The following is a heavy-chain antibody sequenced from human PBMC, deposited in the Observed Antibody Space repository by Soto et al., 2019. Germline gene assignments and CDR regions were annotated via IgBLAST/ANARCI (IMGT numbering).Heavy chain of an antibody. V-gene: IGHV4-59*08. CDR3: ARQLDS. J-gene: IGHJ4*02. CDR2: IYYSGST. CDR1: GGSISSYY. Sequence: PSETLSLTCTVSGGSISSYYWSWIRQPPGKGLEWIGDIYYSGSTNYNPSLKSRVTISVETSKNRFALKLSSVTAADTAVYYCARQLDSWGQGTLVTVSS.